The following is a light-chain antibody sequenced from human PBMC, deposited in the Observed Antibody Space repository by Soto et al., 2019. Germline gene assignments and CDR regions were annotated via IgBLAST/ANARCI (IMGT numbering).Light chain of an antibody. Sequence: EIVLTQSPGTLSLFPGEGATLSCTASQSVSSNYLAWYQQRPGQTPRLLIYGASSRATGIPDRFSGSGSGTDFTLTISRLEPEDFAVYYCQHYGSSPFTFXPGTKVDIK. CDR2: GAS. J-gene: IGKJ3*01. V-gene: IGKV3-20*01. CDR3: QHYGSSPFT. CDR1: QSVSSNY.